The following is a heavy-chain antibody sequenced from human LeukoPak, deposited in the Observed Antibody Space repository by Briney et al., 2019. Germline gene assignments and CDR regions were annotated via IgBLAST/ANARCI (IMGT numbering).Heavy chain of an antibody. CDR3: ARLVGGQPVPQAFDY. V-gene: IGHV4-34*01. CDR1: GGSFSGYY. J-gene: IGHJ4*02. Sequence: SETLSLTCAVYGGSFSGYYWSWIRQPPGKGLEWIGEINHSGSTNYNPSLKSRVTISVDTSKNQFSLKLSSVTAADTAVYYCARLVGGQPVPQAFDYWGQGTLVTVSS. D-gene: IGHD6-6*01. CDR2: INHSGST.